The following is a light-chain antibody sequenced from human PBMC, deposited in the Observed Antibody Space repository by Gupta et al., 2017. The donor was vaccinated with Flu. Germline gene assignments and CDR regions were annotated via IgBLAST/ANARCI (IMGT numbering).Light chain of an antibody. V-gene: IGKV1-27*01. J-gene: IGKJ3*01. CDR3: QRQDSAPYT. CDR1: RDIGHS. CDR2: GGS. Sequence: DIQMTQSPPSLSASVNDGITITCRASRDIGHSLAWYQQRPGEVPKVLIYGGSSVRAGVPSRFGGGGSGKEFTLTISNRQPEDFATYFCQRQDSAPYTFGHGTKVDIK.